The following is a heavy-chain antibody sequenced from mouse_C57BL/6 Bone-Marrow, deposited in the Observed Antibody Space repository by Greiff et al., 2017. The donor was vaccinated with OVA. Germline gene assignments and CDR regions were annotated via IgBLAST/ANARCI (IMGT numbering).Heavy chain of an antibody. J-gene: IGHJ4*01. D-gene: IGHD1-1*01. CDR2: IDPSDSYT. Sequence: QVQLKQPGAELVMPGASVKLSCKASGYTFTSYWMHWVKQRPGQGLEWIGEIDPSDSYTNYNQKFKGKSTLTVDKSSSTAYMQLSSLTSEDSAVYYCARMGYYGSSLYYYAMDYWGQGTSVTVSS. CDR3: ARMGYYGSSLYYYAMDY. CDR1: GYTFTSYW. V-gene: IGHV1-69*01.